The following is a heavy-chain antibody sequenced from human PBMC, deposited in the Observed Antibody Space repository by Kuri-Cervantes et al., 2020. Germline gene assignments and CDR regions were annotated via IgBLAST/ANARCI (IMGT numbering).Heavy chain of an antibody. CDR1: GGSISSGDYY. J-gene: IGHJ4*02. CDR3: ARDGYDSSGYYCDY. CDR2: IYYSGST. Sequence: SETLSLTCTVSGGSISSGDYYWSWIRQPPGKGLEWIGYIYYSGSTYYNPSLKSRVTISVDTSKNQFSLKLSSVTAADTAVYYCARDGYDSSGYYCDYWGQGTLVTVSS. V-gene: IGHV4-30-4*01. D-gene: IGHD3-22*01.